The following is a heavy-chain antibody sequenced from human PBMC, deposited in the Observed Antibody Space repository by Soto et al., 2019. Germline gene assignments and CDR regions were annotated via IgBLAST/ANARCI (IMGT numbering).Heavy chain of an antibody. Sequence: ASVKVSCKASGYTFTSYGISWVRQAPGQGLEWMGWISAYNGNTNYAQKLQGRVTMTTDTSTSTAYMELRSLRSDDTAVYYCARDRGLLALYYYYGMDVWGQGTTVTVSS. CDR1: GYTFTSYG. D-gene: IGHD1-26*01. V-gene: IGHV1-18*01. CDR2: ISAYNGNT. J-gene: IGHJ6*02. CDR3: ARDRGLLALYYYYGMDV.